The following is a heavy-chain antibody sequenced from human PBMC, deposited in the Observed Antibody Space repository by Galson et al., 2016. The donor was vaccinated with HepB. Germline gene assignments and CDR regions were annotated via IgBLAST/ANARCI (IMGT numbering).Heavy chain of an antibody. CDR3: ARVSAAGGTRLFDY. V-gene: IGHV4-59*01. Sequence: SETLSLTCTVSGDSISNYYWNWIRQPPGKGLEWIGFIYSSGSTNYKPSLKSRVTIAIDTSTNQYSLKLSSVTAADTPVYYCARVSAAGGTRLFDYGGQGTLVTVSS. J-gene: IGHJ4*02. CDR1: GDSISNYY. CDR2: IYSSGST. D-gene: IGHD6-13*01.